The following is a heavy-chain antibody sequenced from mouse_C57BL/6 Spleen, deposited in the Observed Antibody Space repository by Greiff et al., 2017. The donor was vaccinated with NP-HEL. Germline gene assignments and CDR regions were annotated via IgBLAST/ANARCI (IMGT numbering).Heavy chain of an antibody. D-gene: IGHD2-3*01. Sequence: QVQLQQPGAELVMPGASVKLSCKASGYTFTSYWMHWVKQRPGQGLEWIGEIDPSDSYTNYNQKFKGKSTLTVDKSSSTAYMQLSSLTSEDSAVYYCARADGYYVGYWGQGTTLTVSS. CDR1: GYTFTSYW. CDR3: ARADGYYVGY. J-gene: IGHJ2*01. CDR2: IDPSDSYT. V-gene: IGHV1-69*01.